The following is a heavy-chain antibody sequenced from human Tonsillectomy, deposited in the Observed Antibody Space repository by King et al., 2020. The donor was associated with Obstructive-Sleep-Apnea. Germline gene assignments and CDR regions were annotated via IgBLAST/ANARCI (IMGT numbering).Heavy chain of an antibody. D-gene: IGHD3-3*01. CDR3: AKDIIRVGWSGCAFDI. Sequence: VQLVESGGGLVQPGRSLRLSCAASGFTFDDYAMHWVRQAPGKGLEWVSGISWNSGSIGYADSVKGRFTISRDNAKNSLYLQMNSLRAEDTALYYCAKDIIRVGWSGCAFDIWGQGTMVTVSS. V-gene: IGHV3-9*01. J-gene: IGHJ3*02. CDR1: GFTFDDYA. CDR2: ISWNSGSI.